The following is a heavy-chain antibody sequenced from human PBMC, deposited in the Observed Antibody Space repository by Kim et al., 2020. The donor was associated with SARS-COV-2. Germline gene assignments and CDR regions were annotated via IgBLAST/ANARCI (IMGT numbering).Heavy chain of an antibody. V-gene: IGHV3-48*02. CDR1: GFTFSSYS. CDR2: ISLSTTTI. Sequence: GGSLRLSCAASGFTFSSYSMNWVRQAPGKAPEWISYISLSTTTIYYADSVKGRFTISRDNAKNSLFLQMDSLRDDDTAVYYCARNFNDVGGGFDPWGQGT. J-gene: IGHJ5*02. CDR3: ARNFNDVGGGFDP. D-gene: IGHD2-21*01.